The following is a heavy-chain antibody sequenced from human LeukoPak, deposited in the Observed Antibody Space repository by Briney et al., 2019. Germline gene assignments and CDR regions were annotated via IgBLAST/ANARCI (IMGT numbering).Heavy chain of an antibody. CDR2: IYYSGST. J-gene: IGHJ4*02. V-gene: IGHV4-30-4*08. Sequence: SQTLSLTCTVSGGSISSGGYYWSWIRQHPGKGLEWIGYIYYSGSTYYNPSLKSRVTISVDTSKNQFSLKLSSVTAADTAVYYCARAAQVHCGGDRYQPFFDYWGQGTLVTVSP. CDR3: ARAAQVHCGGDRYQPFFDY. D-gene: IGHD2-21*02. CDR1: GGSISSGGYY.